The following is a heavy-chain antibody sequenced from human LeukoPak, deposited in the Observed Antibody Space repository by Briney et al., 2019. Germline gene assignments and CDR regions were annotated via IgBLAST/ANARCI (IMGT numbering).Heavy chain of an antibody. D-gene: IGHD3-3*01. V-gene: IGHV4-4*07. J-gene: IGHJ6*03. CDR2: IYTSGST. CDR1: GGSISSYY. CDR3: ARESYYDFWSGYYYYYYYMDV. Sequence: SETLSLTCTVSGGSISSYYWSWIRQPAGKGLEWIGRIYTSGSTNYNPSLKSRVTISVDTSKNQFSLKLSSVTAADTAVYYCARESYYDFWSGYYYYYYYMDVWGKGTTVTVSS.